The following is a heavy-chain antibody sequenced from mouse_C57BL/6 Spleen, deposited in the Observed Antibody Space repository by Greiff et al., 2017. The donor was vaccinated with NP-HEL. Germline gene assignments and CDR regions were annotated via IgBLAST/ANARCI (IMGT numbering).Heavy chain of an antibody. J-gene: IGHJ1*03. D-gene: IGHD1-1*01. V-gene: IGHV1-64*01. CDR2: IHPNSGST. CDR3: ARGRTVVAPYWYFDV. Sequence: VQLQQPGAELVKPGASVKLSCKASGYTFTSYWMHWVKQRPGQGLEWIGMIHPNSGSTNYNEKFKSKATLTVDKSSSTAYMQLSSLTSEDSAVYYCARGRTVVAPYWYFDVWGTGTTVTVSS. CDR1: GYTFTSYW.